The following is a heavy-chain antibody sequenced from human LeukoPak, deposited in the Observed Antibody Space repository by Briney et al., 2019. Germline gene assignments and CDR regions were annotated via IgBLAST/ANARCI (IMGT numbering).Heavy chain of an antibody. CDR1: GGIFSSHT. Sequence: SVKVSCKASGGIFSSHTISWVRQAPGQGLEWMGRIIPILGIANYAQKFQGRVTITADKSTSTAYMELSSLRSEDTAVYYCARGPARATYYDFWSGSTTSNWFDPWGQGTLVTVYS. V-gene: IGHV1-69*02. CDR3: ARGPARATYYDFWSGSTTSNWFDP. D-gene: IGHD3-3*01. CDR2: IIPILGIA. J-gene: IGHJ5*02.